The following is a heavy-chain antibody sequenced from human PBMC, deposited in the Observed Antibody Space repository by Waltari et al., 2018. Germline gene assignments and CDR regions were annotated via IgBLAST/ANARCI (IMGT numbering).Heavy chain of an antibody. D-gene: IGHD3-10*01. CDR2: INPDGSQK. J-gene: IGHJ4*02. CDR1: GFTFNTYW. CDR3: TTLARGESGDY. Sequence: EVQLVESGGGLVQPGGSLRLSCAASGFTFNTYWMKWIRQAPGQGLEWVANINPDGSQKFYVDSVKGRFTVSRDNAQNSLYLQMNNLRAEDTAFYYCTTLARGESGDYWGQGTLVTVSS. V-gene: IGHV3-7*01.